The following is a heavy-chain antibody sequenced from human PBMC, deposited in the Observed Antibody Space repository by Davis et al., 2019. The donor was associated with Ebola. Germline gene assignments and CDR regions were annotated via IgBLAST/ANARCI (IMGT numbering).Heavy chain of an antibody. CDR2: ISGSGGST. CDR1: GFTFSSYA. J-gene: IGHJ3*02. Sequence: GESLKISCAASGFTFSSYAMSWVRQAPGKGLEWVSAISGSGGSTYYADSVKGRFTISRDNSKNTLYLQMNSLRAEDTAVYYCAKGHLLRKLNDAFDIWGQGTMVTVSS. D-gene: IGHD4-17*01. CDR3: AKGHLLRKLNDAFDI. V-gene: IGHV3-23*01.